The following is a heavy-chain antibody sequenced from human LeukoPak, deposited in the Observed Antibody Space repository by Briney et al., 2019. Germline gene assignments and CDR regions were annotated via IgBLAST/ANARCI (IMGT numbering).Heavy chain of an antibody. J-gene: IGHJ4*02. D-gene: IGHD1-1*01. V-gene: IGHV3-48*01. CDR1: GYSFNTYS. CDR2: ISVSSNTI. CDR3: AITNPTRTLRYFDS. Sequence: PGGSLRLSCAASGYSFNTYSMNWVRQAPGKGLEWLSYISVSSNTIYYADIVKGRFIISRDNAKNSLYLQMSSLRGEDTAVYYCAITNPTRTLRYFDSWGQGTLVTVSS.